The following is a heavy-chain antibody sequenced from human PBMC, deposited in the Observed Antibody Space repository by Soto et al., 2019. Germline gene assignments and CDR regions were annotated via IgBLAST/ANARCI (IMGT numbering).Heavy chain of an antibody. Sequence: EVHLVESGGGSVQPGGSLRLHCAASGFTFSSHWMYWVRQAPGKGLFWVSRINSEGSSRRYADSVNGRFTVSRDNAKNTLYLQMNSLRAEDTAVYYCAREATYSSGRGMDVWGQGTLVTVSS. D-gene: IGHD3-22*01. CDR1: GFTFSSHW. J-gene: IGHJ4*02. V-gene: IGHV3-74*01. CDR2: INSEGSSR. CDR3: AREATYSSGRGMDV.